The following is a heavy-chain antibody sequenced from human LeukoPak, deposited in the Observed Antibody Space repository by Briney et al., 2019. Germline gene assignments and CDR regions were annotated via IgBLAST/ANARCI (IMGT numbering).Heavy chain of an antibody. J-gene: IGHJ4*02. D-gene: IGHD3-10*01. CDR1: GYSISSGYY. V-gene: IGHV4-38-2*01. Sequence: SETLSLTCAVSGYSISSGYYWGWIRQPPGKGLEWIGCIYHSGSTYYNPSLKSRVTISVDTSKNQFSLKLSSVTAADTAVYYCARGTQNRWFGELLYDYWGLGTLVTVSS. CDR3: ARGTQNRWFGELLYDY. CDR2: IYHSGST.